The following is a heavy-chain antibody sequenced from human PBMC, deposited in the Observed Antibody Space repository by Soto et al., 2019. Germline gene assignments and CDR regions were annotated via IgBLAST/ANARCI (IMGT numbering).Heavy chain of an antibody. D-gene: IGHD1-20*01. V-gene: IGHV3-53*02. Sequence: VQLMESGGGLFQPGGSLRLSWVASGFSVSGTYMAWARQAPGKGLQWVSVIYSGGAIYYLDSVKGRFTISIDKANNTLALQMNSLRVEDSALYYCARSSNWKYFCDSWGQGTLVTVSS. CDR2: IYSGGAI. CDR1: GFSVSGTY. J-gene: IGHJ4*02. CDR3: ARSSNWKYFCDS.